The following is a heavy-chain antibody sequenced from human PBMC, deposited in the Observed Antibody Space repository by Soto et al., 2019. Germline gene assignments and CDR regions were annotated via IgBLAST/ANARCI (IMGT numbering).Heavy chain of an antibody. Sequence: SETLSLTCAVSGYSISSSNWWGWIRQPPGKGLEWIGSIYYSGSTYYNPSLKSRVTISVDTSKNQFSLKLSSVTAADTAVYYCASPKVAFYNWFAPRGQGTLVTVSS. CDR1: GYSISSSNW. CDR3: ASPKVAFYNWFAP. D-gene: IGHD3-3*02. J-gene: IGHJ5*02. CDR2: IYYSGST. V-gene: IGHV4-38-2*01.